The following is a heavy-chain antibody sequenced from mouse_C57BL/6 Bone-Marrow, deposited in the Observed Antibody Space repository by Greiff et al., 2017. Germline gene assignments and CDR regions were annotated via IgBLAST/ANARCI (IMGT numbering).Heavy chain of an antibody. CDR3: TRKAY. Sequence: QVQLQQSGSELVRPGASVTLSCKASGYTFTDYEMHWVKQTPVHGLEWIGAIDPETGGTAYNQKFKGKAILTADKSSSTAYMELRILTSEDSAVYYCTRKAYWGQGTLVTVSA. CDR2: IDPETGGT. V-gene: IGHV1-15*01. J-gene: IGHJ3*01. CDR1: GYTFTDYE.